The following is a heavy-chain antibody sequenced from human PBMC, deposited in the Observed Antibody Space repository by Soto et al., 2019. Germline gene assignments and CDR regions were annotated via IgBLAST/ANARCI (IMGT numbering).Heavy chain of an antibody. J-gene: IGHJ4*02. V-gene: IGHV3-23*01. CDR1: GFTFSSYA. CDR3: AKGQNSGTYRFYFDY. D-gene: IGHD1-26*01. Sequence: PGGSLRLSCAASGFTFSSYAMSWVRQAPGKGLEWVSAISGSGGSTYYADSVKGRFTISRDTSKNTPYLQMNSLRAEDTAVYYCAKGQNSGTYRFYFDYWCQGALVTVSS. CDR2: ISGSGGST.